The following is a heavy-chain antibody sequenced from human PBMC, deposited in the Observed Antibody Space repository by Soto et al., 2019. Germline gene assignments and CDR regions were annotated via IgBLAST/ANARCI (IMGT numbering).Heavy chain of an antibody. Sequence: QVQLVQSGAEVKKPGASVKVSCKASGYTFTSYGISWVRQAPGQGLEWMGWISAYNGNTNYAQKLQGRVTMTTDTSTSTAYMELRSLRSDHTAVYYCARVREGSSWYGDYYYYGMDVWGQGTTVTVSS. CDR1: GYTFTSYG. CDR3: ARVREGSSWYGDYYYYGMDV. V-gene: IGHV1-18*01. J-gene: IGHJ6*02. CDR2: ISAYNGNT. D-gene: IGHD6-13*01.